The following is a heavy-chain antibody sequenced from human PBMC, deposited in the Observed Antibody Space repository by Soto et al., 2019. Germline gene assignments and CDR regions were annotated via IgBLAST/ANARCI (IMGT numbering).Heavy chain of an antibody. J-gene: IGHJ6*02. D-gene: IGHD2-21*02. CDR3: ARDLWGYCGADCYPLDV. CDR2: MYNTGST. V-gene: IGHV4-59*01. Sequence: PSETLSVACRVSGGSICRCYWCCIRQPPGKGLEWIGYMYNTGSTIYNPSLKSRVTISVDTSKNQFSLKLNSVTAADTAVYYCARDLWGYCGADCYPLDVWGQGTMVTVSS. CDR1: GGSICRCY.